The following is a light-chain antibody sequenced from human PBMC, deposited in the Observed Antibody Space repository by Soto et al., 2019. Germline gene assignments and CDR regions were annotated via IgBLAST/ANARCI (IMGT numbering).Light chain of an antibody. CDR2: GAS. Sequence: EIVMTPSPATLSVSPGERATLSCRASQSVSSNLAWYQQKPGQAPRLLIYGASTRATGIPARSSGSGSGTDFTLTISSLEPEDFAVYYCQQRRDTCGGGTKGDIK. CDR3: QQRRDT. CDR1: QSVSSN. V-gene: IGKV3D-15*01. J-gene: IGKJ4*01.